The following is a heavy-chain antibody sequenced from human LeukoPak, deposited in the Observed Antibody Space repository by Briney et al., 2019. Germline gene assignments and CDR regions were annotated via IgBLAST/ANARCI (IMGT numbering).Heavy chain of an antibody. CDR3: ARGRRGIVVVPAATRPYYFDY. D-gene: IGHD2-2*01. CDR2: MNPNSGNT. J-gene: IGHJ4*02. CDR1: GYTFTSYD. Sequence: ASVKVSCKASGYTFTSYDINWVRQVTGQGLEWMGWMNPNSGNTGYAQKFQGRVTITRNTSISTAYMELSSLRSEDTAVYYCARGRRGIVVVPAATRPYYFDYWGQGTLVTVSS. V-gene: IGHV1-8*03.